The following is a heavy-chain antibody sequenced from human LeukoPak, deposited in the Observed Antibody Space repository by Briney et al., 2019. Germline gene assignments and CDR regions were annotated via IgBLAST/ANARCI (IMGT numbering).Heavy chain of an antibody. J-gene: IGHJ4*02. CDR3: ARDQFGEFHPDY. V-gene: IGHV3-21*01. D-gene: IGHD3-10*01. CDR2: ISSSSSYI. Sequence: GGSLRLSCAASGFTFSSYSMNWVRQAPGKGLEWVSSISSSSSYIYYADSVKGRFTISRDNAKNSLYLQMNSLRAEDTAVYYCARDQFGEFHPDYWGQGTLVTVSS. CDR1: GFTFSSYS.